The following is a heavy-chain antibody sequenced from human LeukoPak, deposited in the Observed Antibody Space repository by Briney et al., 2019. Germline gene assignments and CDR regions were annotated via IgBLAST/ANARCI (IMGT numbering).Heavy chain of an antibody. V-gene: IGHV4-59*01. Sequence: SETLSLTCTVSGGSISGYYWNWIRQPPGKGLEWIGYIYYSGSTNYNPSLKSRVTISVDMSKNQFSLKLTSVTAADTAVYYCARVITIIRGLDPWGQGTLVTVSS. CDR2: IYYSGST. D-gene: IGHD3-10*01. J-gene: IGHJ5*02. CDR1: GGSISGYY. CDR3: ARVITIIRGLDP.